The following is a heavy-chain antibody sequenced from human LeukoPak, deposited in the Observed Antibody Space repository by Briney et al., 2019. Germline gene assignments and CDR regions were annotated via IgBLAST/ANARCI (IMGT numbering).Heavy chain of an antibody. D-gene: IGHD4-17*01. V-gene: IGHV3-7*05. CDR3: ARDRTATTVYDAFDI. CDR1: GFTFSNYW. CDR2: IKHDGSEE. Sequence: PGGSLRLSCAASGFTFSNYWMTWVRQAPGKGLEWVANIKHDGSEEYYVDSVKGRFTISRGNAEKSVYLQMNSLRAEDTAVYYCARDRTATTVYDAFDIWGQGTMVTGSS. J-gene: IGHJ3*02.